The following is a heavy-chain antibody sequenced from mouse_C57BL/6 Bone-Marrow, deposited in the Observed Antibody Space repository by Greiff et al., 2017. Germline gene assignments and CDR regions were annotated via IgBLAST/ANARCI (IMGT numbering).Heavy chain of an antibody. D-gene: IGHD1-1*01. J-gene: IGHJ2*01. CDR3: AREITTVLGDY. V-gene: IGHV5-4*03. Sequence: EVKLVESGGGLVKPGGSLKLSCAASGFTFSSYAMSWVRQTPEKRLEWVATISDGGSYTYYPDNVKGRFTISRDNAKNNLYLQMSHLKSEDTAMYYCAREITTVLGDYWGQGTILTVSA. CDR2: ISDGGSYT. CDR1: GFTFSSYA.